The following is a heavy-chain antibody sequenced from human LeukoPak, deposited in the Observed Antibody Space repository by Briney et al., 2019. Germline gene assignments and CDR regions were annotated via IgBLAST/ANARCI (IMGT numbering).Heavy chain of an antibody. D-gene: IGHD2-2*03. CDR1: GYTFTGYY. J-gene: IGHJ5*02. CDR3: ARAAGRGYCSSTSCGRFDP. Sequence: WASVKVSCKASGYTFTGYYMYWVRQAPGQGLEWMGWINPNSGGTNYAQKFQGRVTMTRDTSISTACMELSRLRSDDTAVYYCARAAGRGYCSSTSCGRFDPWGQGTLVTVSS. CDR2: INPNSGGT. V-gene: IGHV1-2*02.